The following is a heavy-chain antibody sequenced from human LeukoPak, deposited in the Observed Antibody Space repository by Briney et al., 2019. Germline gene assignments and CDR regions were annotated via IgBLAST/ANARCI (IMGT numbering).Heavy chain of an antibody. Sequence: SETLSLTCTVSGASMSSYCWSWIRQPPGKGLEWIGYIYYSGSTNYNPSLKSRVTISVDTSKNQFSLKLSSVTAADTAVYYCARGRSDYAANWFDPWGQGTLVTVSS. CDR2: IYYSGST. D-gene: IGHD4-17*01. CDR3: ARGRSDYAANWFDP. V-gene: IGHV4-59*08. J-gene: IGHJ5*02. CDR1: GASMSSYC.